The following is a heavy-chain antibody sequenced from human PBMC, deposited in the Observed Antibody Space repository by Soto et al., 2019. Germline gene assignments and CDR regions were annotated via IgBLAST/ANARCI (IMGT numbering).Heavy chain of an antibody. CDR2: ISYDGSNK. V-gene: IGHV3-30*18. Sequence: QVQLVESGGGVVQPGRSLRLSCAASGFTFSHYGIHWVRQAPGKGLEWVAVISYDGSNKYYADSVKGRFTISRDNSKNTLYLQMNSLRVEDTAVYYCAKGDWFDPWGQGTLVTVSS. CDR1: GFTFSHYG. J-gene: IGHJ5*02. CDR3: AKGDWFDP.